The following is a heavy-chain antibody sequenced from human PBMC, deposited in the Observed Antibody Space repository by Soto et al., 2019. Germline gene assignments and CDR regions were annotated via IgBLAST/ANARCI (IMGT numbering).Heavy chain of an antibody. Sequence: ASVKVSCKASGGTFSSYAISWVRQTPGQGLEWMGGIIPIFGTANYAQKFQGRVTITADESTSTAYMELSSLRSEDTAVYYCARGGLGFGDQWDRDFGWFDPWGQGTLVTVSS. D-gene: IGHD3-10*01. V-gene: IGHV1-69*13. CDR2: IIPIFGTA. CDR3: ARGGLGFGDQWDRDFGWFDP. J-gene: IGHJ5*02. CDR1: GGTFSSYA.